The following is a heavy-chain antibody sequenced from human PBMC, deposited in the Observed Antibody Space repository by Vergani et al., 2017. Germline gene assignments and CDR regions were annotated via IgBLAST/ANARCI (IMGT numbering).Heavy chain of an antibody. J-gene: IGHJ6*03. CDR2: IKQDGSEK. CDR3: AIGTVETPYYYCYMDG. D-gene: IGHD4-17*01. V-gene: IGHV3-7*01. Sequence: EVQLVESGGGLVQPGGSLRLSCAASGFTFSSYWMSWVRQAPGKGLEWVANIKQDGSEKYYVDSVKGRFTISRDNAKNSLYLQMNSLRAEDTAVYYCAIGTVETPYYYCYMDGGGKGTMVSV. CDR1: GFTFSSYW.